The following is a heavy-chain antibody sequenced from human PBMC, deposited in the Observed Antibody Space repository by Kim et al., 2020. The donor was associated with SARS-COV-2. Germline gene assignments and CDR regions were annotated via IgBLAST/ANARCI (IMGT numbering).Heavy chain of an antibody. CDR3: ARETAGYCSGGSCYYFDY. J-gene: IGHJ4*02. Sequence: GGSLRLSCAASGFTFSDYYMSWIRQAPGKGLEWVSYISSSSSYTNYADSVKGRFTISRDNAKNSLYLQMNSLRAEDTAVYYCARETAGYCSGGSCYYFDYWGQGTLVTVSS. CDR2: ISSSSSYT. CDR1: GFTFSDYY. V-gene: IGHV3-11*05. D-gene: IGHD2-15*01.